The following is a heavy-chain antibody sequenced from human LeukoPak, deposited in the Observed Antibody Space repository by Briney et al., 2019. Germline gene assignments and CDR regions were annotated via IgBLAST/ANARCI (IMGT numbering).Heavy chain of an antibody. J-gene: IGHJ3*02. CDR1: GGSFSGYY. CDR3: ARASIAADSSYAFDI. Sequence: ETLSLTCAVYGGSFSGYYWSWIRQPPGKGLEWIGEINHSGSTNYNPSLKSRVTISVDTSKNQFSLKLSSVTAADTAVYYCARASIAADSSYAFDIWGQGTMVTVSS. V-gene: IGHV4-34*01. CDR2: INHSGST. D-gene: IGHD6-13*01.